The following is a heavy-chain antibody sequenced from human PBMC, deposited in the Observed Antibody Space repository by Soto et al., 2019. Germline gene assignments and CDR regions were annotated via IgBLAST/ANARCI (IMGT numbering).Heavy chain of an antibody. CDR2: VDPNDSFA. CDR3: ARHQSGSGNSNFDF. J-gene: IGHJ4*02. V-gene: IGHV5-10-1*01. D-gene: IGHD3-10*01. CDR1: EYSFRIYW. Sequence: GESLKISCQAFEYSFRIYWISWVRQKPGAGLEWMGRVDPNDSFATYSPSFEGHVSISVDKSTNIVYLQWRSLRASDTATYYCARHQSGSGNSNFDFWGQGTPVTVSS.